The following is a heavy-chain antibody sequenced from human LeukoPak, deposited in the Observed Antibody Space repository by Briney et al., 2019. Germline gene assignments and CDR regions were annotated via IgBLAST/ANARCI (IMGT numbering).Heavy chain of an antibody. Sequence: GGSLRLSCAASGFTVSSNYMSWDRQAPGKGLEWVSVIYSGGSTYYADSVKGRFTISRDNSKNTLYLQMNSLRAEDTAVYYCARLPLYGGNSVDAFDIWGQGTMVTVSS. J-gene: IGHJ3*02. CDR3: ARLPLYGGNSVDAFDI. V-gene: IGHV3-66*04. D-gene: IGHD2-21*02. CDR1: GFTVSSNY. CDR2: IYSGGST.